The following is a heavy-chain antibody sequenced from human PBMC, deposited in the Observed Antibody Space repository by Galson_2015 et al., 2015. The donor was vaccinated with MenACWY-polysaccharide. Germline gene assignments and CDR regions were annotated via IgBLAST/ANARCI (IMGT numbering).Heavy chain of an antibody. V-gene: IGHV3-74*01. CDR3: ARGYSAYD. D-gene: IGHD5-12*01. CDR1: GFTFSTYW. Sequence: LRLSCAASGFTFSTYWLHWVRQAPGKGLVWVSRIKSDGSSTNYADSVKGRFTISRDNAKNTLYLQMNSLRAEDTALYYCARGYSAYDWGQGTLVTVSS. CDR2: IKSDGSST. J-gene: IGHJ4*02.